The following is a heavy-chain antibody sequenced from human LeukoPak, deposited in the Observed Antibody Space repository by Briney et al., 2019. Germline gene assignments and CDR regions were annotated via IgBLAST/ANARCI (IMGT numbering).Heavy chain of an antibody. J-gene: IGHJ4*02. V-gene: IGHV4-34*01. Sequence: SETLSLTCAVYGGSFSGYYWSWIRQPPGKGLEWIGEINHSGSTNYNPSLKSRVTISVDTSKNQFSLTLSSVTAADTAVYYCARGRGSSSKGLGGYWGQGTLVTVSS. CDR2: INHSGST. CDR3: ARGRGSSSKGLGGY. D-gene: IGHD6-6*01. CDR1: GGSFSGYY.